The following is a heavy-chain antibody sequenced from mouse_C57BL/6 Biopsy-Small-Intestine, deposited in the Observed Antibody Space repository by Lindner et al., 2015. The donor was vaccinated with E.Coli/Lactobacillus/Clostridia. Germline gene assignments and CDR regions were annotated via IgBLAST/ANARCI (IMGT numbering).Heavy chain of an antibody. CDR2: TNTGSGGA. CDR3: ARDDYDHYFAY. Sequence: VQLQQSGAELVRPGTSVRVSCKASGYAFTNYLIEWVKQRPGQGLEWIGVTNTGSGGANYNEKFRGKATLTADKSSSTAYMELSSLTPEDSAVYFCARDDYDHYFAYWGQGTTLTVSS. V-gene: IGHV1-54*01. D-gene: IGHD2-4*01. J-gene: IGHJ2*01. CDR1: GYAFTNYL.